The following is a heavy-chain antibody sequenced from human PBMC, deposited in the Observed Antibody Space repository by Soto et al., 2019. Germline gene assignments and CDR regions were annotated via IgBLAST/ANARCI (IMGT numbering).Heavy chain of an antibody. Sequence: QVQLVQSGAEVKKPGASVKVSCKASGYTFTSYGISWVRQAPGQGLEWMGLISAYNVNTNHAQKLQGRVTMTTDTATSTAYMELRSLRSNDTAMDYCARDGDLLWFGELFRPCFDPWGQGTLVTVSS. CDR2: ISAYNVNT. D-gene: IGHD3-10*01. V-gene: IGHV1-18*01. CDR1: GYTFTSYG. CDR3: ARDGDLLWFGELFRPCFDP. J-gene: IGHJ5*02.